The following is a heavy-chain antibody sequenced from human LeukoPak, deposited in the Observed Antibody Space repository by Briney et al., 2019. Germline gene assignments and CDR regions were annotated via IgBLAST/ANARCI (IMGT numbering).Heavy chain of an antibody. J-gene: IGHJ4*02. Sequence: PGGSLRLSCAASGFTFNTYWMHWVRQAPGKGLVWVSRINSDGTTTSYADSVKGRFTISRDNAKTTLYLQMHSLRAEDTAVYYCAGGCGFDYWGQGTLVTVSS. V-gene: IGHV3-74*01. CDR1: GFTFNTYW. CDR3: AGGCGFDY. CDR2: INSDGTTT. D-gene: IGHD2-21*01.